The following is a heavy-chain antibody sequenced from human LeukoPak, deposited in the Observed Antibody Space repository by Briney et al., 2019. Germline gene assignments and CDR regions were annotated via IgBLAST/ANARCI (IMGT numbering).Heavy chain of an antibody. CDR1: GGSISSGNYY. CDR3: ARVKRWFGELGSCFDS. J-gene: IGHJ5*01. D-gene: IGHD3-10*01. V-gene: IGHV4-61*09. CDR2: IYASGST. Sequence: KTSQTLSLTCTVSGGSISSGNYYWSWIRQPGEKGLEWIGHIYASGSTKYNATLKSRVTMSVDTSKNQFSLKLSSVTAADTAVYHCARVKRWFGELGSCFDSWGQGTLVTVSS.